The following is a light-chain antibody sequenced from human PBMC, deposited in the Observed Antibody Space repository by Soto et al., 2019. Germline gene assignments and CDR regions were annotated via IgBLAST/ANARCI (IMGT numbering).Light chain of an antibody. CDR3: QQHNNSPWT. J-gene: IGKJ1*01. V-gene: IGKV3-20*01. CDR2: GAS. CDR1: QSVSSSY. Sequence: EIVMTQSPATLSVSPGARATLSCRASQSVSSSYLAWYQQKPGQAPRLLIYGASSRATGIPDRFSGSGSGTDFTLTISRLEPDDFATYYCQQHNNSPWTFGQGTKVDIK.